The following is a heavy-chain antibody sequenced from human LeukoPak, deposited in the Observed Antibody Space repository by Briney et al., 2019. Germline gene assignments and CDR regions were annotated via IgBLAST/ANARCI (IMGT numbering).Heavy chain of an antibody. CDR2: ISSSGSTI. CDR1: GFTFSTYT. V-gene: IGHV3-48*04. J-gene: IGHJ6*04. D-gene: IGHD3-10*02. CDR3: AELGITMIGGV. Sequence: GGSLRLSCAASGFTFSTYTMNWVRQAPRKGLEWVSYISSSGSTIYYADSVKGRFTISRDNAKNSLYLQMNSLRAEDTAVYYCAELGITMIGGVWGKGTTVTISS.